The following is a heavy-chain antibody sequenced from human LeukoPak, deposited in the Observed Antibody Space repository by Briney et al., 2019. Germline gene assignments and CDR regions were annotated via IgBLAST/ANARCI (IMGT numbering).Heavy chain of an antibody. J-gene: IGHJ4*02. D-gene: IGHD2-15*01. Sequence: PGRSLRLSCAASGFTFSNYAMHWVRQAPGKGLEWVALISYDGNNKVYADSVRGRFTISRDNSKNTLSLQMSSLRAEDTAVYYCARATLLGYCSGNSCSRGGYFDYWGQGTLVTVSS. CDR2: ISYDGNNK. V-gene: IGHV3-30-3*01. CDR3: ARATLLGYCSGNSCSRGGYFDY. CDR1: GFTFSNYA.